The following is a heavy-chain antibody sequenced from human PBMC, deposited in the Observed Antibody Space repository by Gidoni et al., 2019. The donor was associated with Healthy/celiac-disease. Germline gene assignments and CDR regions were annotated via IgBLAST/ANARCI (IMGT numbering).Heavy chain of an antibody. CDR3: ARRVFHAKDAFDI. V-gene: IGHV4-39*01. D-gene: IGHD2-8*01. Sequence: QLQLQESGPGLVKPSETLSLTCTVSGGSISSSSYYWGWIRQPPGKGLEWIGSIYYSGSTYYNPSLKSRVTISVDTSKNQFSLKLSSVTAADTAVYYCARRVFHAKDAFDIWGQGRMVTVSS. J-gene: IGHJ3*02. CDR2: IYYSGST. CDR1: GGSISSSSYY.